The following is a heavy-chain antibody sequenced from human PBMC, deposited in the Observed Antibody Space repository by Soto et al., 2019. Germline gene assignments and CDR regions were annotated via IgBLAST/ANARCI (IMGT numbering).Heavy chain of an antibody. CDR1: GYTFTSYG. CDR2: ISAYNGNT. V-gene: IGHV1-18*01. J-gene: IGHJ2*01. CDR3: VRDPYDFSYSFLPLRELLDFPGRGTFDL. D-gene: IGHD3-3*01. Sequence: ASVKVSCKASGYTFTSYGISWVRQSPGQGLEWMGWISAYNGNTNYAQKLQGRVTMTTDTSTSTAYMELRSLRSDDTAVYYCVRDPYDFSYSFLPLRELLDFPGRGTFDL.